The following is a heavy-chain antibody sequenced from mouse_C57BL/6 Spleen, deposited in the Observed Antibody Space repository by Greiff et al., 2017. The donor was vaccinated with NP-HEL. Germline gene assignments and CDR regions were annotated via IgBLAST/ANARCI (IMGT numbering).Heavy chain of an antibody. CDR1: GYTFTDYN. CDR2: INPNNGGT. V-gene: IGHV1-18*01. Sequence: EVQLQQSGPELVKPGASVKIPCKASGYTFTDYNMDWVKQSHGKSLEWIGDINPNNGGTIYNQKFKGKATLTVAKSSSTAYMELRSLTSEVTAVYYCARRGTTVVEDAMDYWGQGTSVTVSS. D-gene: IGHD1-1*01. CDR3: ARRGTTVVEDAMDY. J-gene: IGHJ4*01.